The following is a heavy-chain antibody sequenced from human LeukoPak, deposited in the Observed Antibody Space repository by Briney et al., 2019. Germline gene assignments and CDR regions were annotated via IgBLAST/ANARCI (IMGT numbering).Heavy chain of an antibody. CDR2: IKQDESEK. CDR3: ARDSSGAWFDP. CDR1: GFALSNYW. Sequence: GGSPRLSCTASGFALSNYWMSWVRQAPGKGLEWVANIKQDESEKYYVDSVKGRCTISRDNAKNTLYLQMNSLRAEDTAVYYCARDSSGAWFDPWGQGTLVTVSS. D-gene: IGHD6-6*01. J-gene: IGHJ5*02. V-gene: IGHV3-7*01.